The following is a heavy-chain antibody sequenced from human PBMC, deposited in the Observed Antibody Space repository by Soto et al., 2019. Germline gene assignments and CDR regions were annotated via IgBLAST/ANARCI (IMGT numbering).Heavy chain of an antibody. Sequence: EVQLVESGGGLVQRGGSLRLSCAASGLTFSSYSMNWVRQAPGKGLEWVSYISSSSSTIYYADSVKGRFTISRDNAKNSLDLQMNRLRAEDTAVSYCAFEEESLYYYYGMDVWGTGTTGTVSS. CDR1: GLTFSSYS. J-gene: IGHJ6*04. CDR3: AFEEESLYYYYGMDV. V-gene: IGHV3-48*01. CDR2: ISSSSSTI.